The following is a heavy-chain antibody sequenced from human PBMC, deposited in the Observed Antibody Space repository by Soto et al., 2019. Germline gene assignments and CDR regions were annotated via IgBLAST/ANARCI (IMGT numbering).Heavy chain of an antibody. D-gene: IGHD7-27*01. J-gene: IGHJ4*02. CDR3: TTGSQRPWGSFDY. CDR2: IKSKTDGWTT. Sequence: GPHRPSDAACGWTFSNAWMNWVRQAPGKGLEWVGRIKSKTDGWTTDYAAPVKGRFTVSRDDSKNTLYRQMNSLKTEDTAVYYCTTGSQRPWGSFDYWGPGTLLPVSS. CDR1: GWTFSNAW. V-gene: IGHV3-15*07.